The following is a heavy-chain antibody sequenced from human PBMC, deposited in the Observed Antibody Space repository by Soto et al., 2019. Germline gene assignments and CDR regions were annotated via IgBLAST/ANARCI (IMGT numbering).Heavy chain of an antibody. J-gene: IGHJ4*02. D-gene: IGHD6-13*01. Sequence: EVQLVESGGGLVQPGGSLRLSCPGSGFTFSSYWMHWVRQVPGKGLVWVSRISRDGSSISYADSVKGRFTISRDNAKNTLYLQMNSLRAEDTAVYYCATGYNSNWYYTLAYWGLGTLVTVSS. CDR3: ATGYNSNWYYTLAY. V-gene: IGHV3-74*01. CDR2: ISRDGSSI. CDR1: GFTFSSYW.